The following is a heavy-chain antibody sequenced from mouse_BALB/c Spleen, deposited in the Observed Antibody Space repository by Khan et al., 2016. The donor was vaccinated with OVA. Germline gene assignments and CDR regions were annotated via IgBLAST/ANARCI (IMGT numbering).Heavy chain of an antibody. Sequence: QVRLQQTGPELVRPGVSVKISCKGSGYTFTDYAMYWVKQSHAKSLEWIGLISTYSGNTNYNQKFKGKATMTVDKSSSTAYMELARLTSEDSASYCCARPAYEGYYDYWGQGTTRTVSS. J-gene: IGHJ2*01. CDR3: ARPAYEGYYDY. CDR1: GYTFTDYA. V-gene: IGHV1S137*01. D-gene: IGHD2-3*01. CDR2: ISTYSGNT.